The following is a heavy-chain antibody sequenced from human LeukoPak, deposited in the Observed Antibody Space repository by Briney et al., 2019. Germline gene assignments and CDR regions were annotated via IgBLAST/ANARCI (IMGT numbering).Heavy chain of an antibody. D-gene: IGHD3-10*01. CDR2: ISYDGSNK. CDR1: GFTFSTYA. V-gene: IGHV3-30-3*01. J-gene: IGHJ4*02. CDR3: ARTTTPHYYGSGSYALGY. Sequence: GGSLRLSCAASGFTFSTYAMHWVRQGPGRGLEWVAVISYDGSNKYYADSVKGRFTISRDNSKNTLYLQMSSLSAEDTAVYYCARTTTPHYYGSGSYALGYWGQGTLVTVPS.